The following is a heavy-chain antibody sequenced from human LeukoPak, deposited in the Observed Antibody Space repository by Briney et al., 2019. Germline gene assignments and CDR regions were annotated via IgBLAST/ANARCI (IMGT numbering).Heavy chain of an antibody. J-gene: IGHJ4*02. CDR2: IYYSGST. D-gene: IGHD3-10*01. CDR1: CVSISSSSYY. Sequence: SETLSLTCTVSCVSISSSSYYWGWIRQPPGKGLEWIVSIYYSGSTYYNPSPKGRVTISIDTSKNQFSLKLSSVTAADTAVYYCARLHYGSGSSLLFDYWGQGTLVTVSS. V-gene: IGHV4-39*01. CDR3: ARLHYGSGSSLLFDY.